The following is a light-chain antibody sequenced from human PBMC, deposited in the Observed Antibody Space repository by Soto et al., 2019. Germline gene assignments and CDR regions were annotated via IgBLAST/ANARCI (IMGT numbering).Light chain of an antibody. CDR1: QSISTY. CDR2: AAS. Sequence: DIQMTQSPSSLSASVGDRVTITCRASQSISTYLNWYQQKPGKAPKLLVYAASSLQSGVPSRFSGNGSGTDFTLTISSLQPEDFATYYCQQSYSTPFISGPGTKVDIK. V-gene: IGKV1-39*01. CDR3: QQSYSTPFI. J-gene: IGKJ3*01.